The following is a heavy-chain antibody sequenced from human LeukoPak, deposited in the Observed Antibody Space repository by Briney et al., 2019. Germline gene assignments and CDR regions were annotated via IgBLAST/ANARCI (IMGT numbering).Heavy chain of an antibody. Sequence: ASVKVSCKASGYTFTGYYMHWVRQAPGQGLEWMGWINPNSGGTNYAQKFRGRVTMTRDTSISTAYMELSRLRSDDTAVYYCARDPTDSSSWIESDYWGQGTPVTVSS. CDR3: ARDPTDSSSWIESDY. J-gene: IGHJ4*02. V-gene: IGHV1-2*02. CDR1: GYTFTGYY. D-gene: IGHD6-13*01. CDR2: INPNSGGT.